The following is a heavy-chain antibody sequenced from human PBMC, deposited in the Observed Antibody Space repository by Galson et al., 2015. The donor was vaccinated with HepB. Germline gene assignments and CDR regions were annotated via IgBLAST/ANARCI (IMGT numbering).Heavy chain of an antibody. CDR2: ISSSGSTP. CDR3: ATMVTSPHGGGYYFDF. V-gene: IGHV3-11*01. CDR1: GLTFSDYY. D-gene: IGHD3-16*01. Sequence: SLRLSCADSGLTFSDYYMSWLRQAPGKGLEWLSYISSSGSTPFYADSVKGRFTISRDNAKNSLFLQMYGLRADDTAVYYCATMVTSPHGGGYYFDFWGQGTLVPVSS. J-gene: IGHJ4*02.